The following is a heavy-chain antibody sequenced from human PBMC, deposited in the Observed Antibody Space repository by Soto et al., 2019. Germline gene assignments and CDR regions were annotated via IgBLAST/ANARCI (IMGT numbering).Heavy chain of an antibody. V-gene: IGHV1-69*02. D-gene: IGHD3-10*01. CDR1: GGTFSSYT. J-gene: IGHJ6*02. CDR3: ARAITMVRGGYYYYYGMDV. Sequence: QVQLVQSGAEVKKPGSSVKVSCKASGGTFSSYTISWVRQAPGQGLQWMGRIIPILGIANYAQKFQGRVTITADKSTSTAYMELSSLRAEETAVYYCARAITMVRGGYYYYYGMDVWGQGTTVTVSS. CDR2: IIPILGIA.